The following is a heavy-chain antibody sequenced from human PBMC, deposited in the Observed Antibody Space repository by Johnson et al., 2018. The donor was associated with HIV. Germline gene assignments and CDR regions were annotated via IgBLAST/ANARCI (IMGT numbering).Heavy chain of an antibody. Sequence: EVQLLESGGGVVRPGGSLRLSCAASGFTFDDYGMHWVRQAPGKGLEWVANIKQDGSEKYYVDSVKGRFTISRDNAKNSLYLQMNSLRAEDTAVYYCAAGDDFDIWGQGTMVTVSS. CDR2: IKQDGSEK. CDR3: AAGDDFDI. J-gene: IGHJ3*02. V-gene: IGHV3-7*05. CDR1: GFTFDDYG.